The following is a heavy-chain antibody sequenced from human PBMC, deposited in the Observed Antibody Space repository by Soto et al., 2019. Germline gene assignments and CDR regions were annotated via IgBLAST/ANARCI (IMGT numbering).Heavy chain of an antibody. D-gene: IGHD4-17*01. V-gene: IGHV1-69*14. CDR2: IIPLFDTA. CDR3: ARNPPNDDGDRDGFDV. J-gene: IGHJ3*01. CDR1: GDTFSNNA. Sequence: QVRLVQSGAEVKKPGSSVRVSCKASGDTFSNNAFSWVRQAPGQGLEWMGGIIPLFDTATYAQSFQARLTITADKSTSTIYMELSSLLSEDTAVYYCARNPPNDDGDRDGFDVWGQGTMITV.